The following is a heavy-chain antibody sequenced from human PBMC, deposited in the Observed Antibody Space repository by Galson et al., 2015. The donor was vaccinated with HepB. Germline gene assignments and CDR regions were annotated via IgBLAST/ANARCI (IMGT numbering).Heavy chain of an antibody. Sequence: SLRLSCAASGFTFDDYAMHWVRQAPGKGLEWVSGISWNSGSIGYADSVKGRFTISRDNAKNSLYLQMNSLRAEDTALYYCAKDMSASNYMIFDYWGQGTLVTVSS. V-gene: IGHV3-9*01. CDR2: ISWNSGSI. D-gene: IGHD4-11*01. J-gene: IGHJ4*02. CDR1: GFTFDDYA. CDR3: AKDMSASNYMIFDY.